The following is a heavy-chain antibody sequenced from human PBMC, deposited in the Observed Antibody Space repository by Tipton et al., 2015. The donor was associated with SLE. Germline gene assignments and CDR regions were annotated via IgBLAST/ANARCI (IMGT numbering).Heavy chain of an antibody. V-gene: IGHV4-59*11. D-gene: IGHD3-22*01. CDR1: GGSISSHY. Sequence: TLSLTCTVSGGSISSHYWSWIRQPPGKGLEWIAYIYYSGSTNYNPSLKSRVTISIDTSKNQFSLKLSSVTAADTAVYYCARDSFQHYYDLAFDIWGQGTMVTVSS. CDR3: ARDSFQHYYDLAFDI. CDR2: IYYSGST. J-gene: IGHJ3*02.